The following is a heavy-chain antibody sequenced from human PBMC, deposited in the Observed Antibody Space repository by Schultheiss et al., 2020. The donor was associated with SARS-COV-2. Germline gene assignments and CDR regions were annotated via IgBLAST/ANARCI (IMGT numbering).Heavy chain of an antibody. CDR1: GGSISHYS. J-gene: IGHJ4*02. D-gene: IGHD3-10*01. Sequence: SETLSLTCTVSGGSISHYSWTWIRQPPGKGLEWIGYIYYSGSTNYNPSLKSRVSISVDTSKNQFSLKLSSVTAADTAVYYCARAPHGSGSYYNPFFDYWGQGTLVTVSS. CDR2: IYYSGST. V-gene: IGHV4-59*01. CDR3: ARAPHGSGSYYNPFFDY.